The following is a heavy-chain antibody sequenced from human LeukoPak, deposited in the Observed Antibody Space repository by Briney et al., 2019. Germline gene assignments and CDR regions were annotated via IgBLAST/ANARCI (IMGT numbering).Heavy chain of an antibody. CDR3: ARDRYDILTGYYHPYYYYYMGV. Sequence: GASVKVSCKASGYTFTSYGINWVRQATGQGLEWMGWMNPNSGNTGYAQKFQGRVTITRNTSISTAYMELSSLRSEDTAVYYCARDRYDILTGYYHPYYYYYMGVWGKGTTVTVSS. D-gene: IGHD3-9*01. J-gene: IGHJ6*03. CDR2: MNPNSGNT. CDR1: GYTFTSYG. V-gene: IGHV1-8*03.